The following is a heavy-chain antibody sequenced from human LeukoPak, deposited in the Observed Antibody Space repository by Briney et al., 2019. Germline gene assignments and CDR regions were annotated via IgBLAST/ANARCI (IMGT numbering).Heavy chain of an antibody. CDR1: GYTFTSYD. Sequence: GPVKVSCKASGYTFTSYDINWVRQATGQGLEWMGWMNPNSGNTGYAQKFQGRVTITRNTSISTAYMELSSLRSEDTAVYYCARDNDCGGDCYYYFDYWGQGTLVTVSS. CDR3: ARDNDCGGDCYYYFDY. D-gene: IGHD2-21*01. CDR2: MNPNSGNT. J-gene: IGHJ4*02. V-gene: IGHV1-8*03.